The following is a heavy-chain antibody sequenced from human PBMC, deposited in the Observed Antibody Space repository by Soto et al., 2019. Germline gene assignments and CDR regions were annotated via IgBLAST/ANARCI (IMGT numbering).Heavy chain of an antibody. CDR1: GFAFGSYA. CDR2: DTSGGTT. CDR3: ATELRYLEWFTRPEY. D-gene: IGHD3-3*01. Sequence: EAQLVESGGGLVQPGGSLRLSCAAPGFAFGSYAMNWVRQAPGKGLEWVSADTSGGTTYYADSMGGRFTISRDNSKNTLYLQINSLRAEDTAVYYCATELRYLEWFTRPEYWGQGTLVTVSS. V-gene: IGHV3-23*04. J-gene: IGHJ4*02.